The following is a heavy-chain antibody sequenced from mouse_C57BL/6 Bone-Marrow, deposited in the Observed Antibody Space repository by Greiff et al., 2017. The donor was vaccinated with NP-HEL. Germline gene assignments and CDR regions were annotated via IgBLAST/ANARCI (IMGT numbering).Heavy chain of an antibody. D-gene: IGHD2-1*01. V-gene: IGHV5-15*01. CDR2: ISNLAYSI. Sequence: EVKLVESGGGLVQPGGSLKLSCAASGFTFSDYGMAWVRQAPRKGPEWVAFISNLAYSIYYADTVTGRFTISRENAKNTLYREMSSLRSEDTAMDYCARQSGFDGNYAMDYWGQGTSVTVSS. CDR1: GFTFSDYG. CDR3: ARQSGFDGNYAMDY. J-gene: IGHJ4*01.